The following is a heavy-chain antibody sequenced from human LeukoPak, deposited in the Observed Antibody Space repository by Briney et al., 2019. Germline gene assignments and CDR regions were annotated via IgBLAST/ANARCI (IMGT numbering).Heavy chain of an antibody. Sequence: GGSLRLSCAASGFTFSSYVMSWVRQAPGKGLEWVSAISGSGGSTYYADSVKGRFTVSRDNSKNTVYLQMNSLRAEDTAVYYCARDRSITLVRGADYWGQGTLLTVSS. V-gene: IGHV3-23*01. J-gene: IGHJ4*02. CDR3: ARDRSITLVRGADY. CDR1: GFTFSSYV. CDR2: ISGSGGST. D-gene: IGHD3-10*01.